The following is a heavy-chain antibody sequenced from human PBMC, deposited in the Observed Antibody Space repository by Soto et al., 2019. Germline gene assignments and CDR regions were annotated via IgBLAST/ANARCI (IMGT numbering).Heavy chain of an antibody. Sequence: QVQLVQSGAEVKKPGSSVKVSCKASGGTFSSYAISWVRQAPGQGLEWMGGIIPIFGTANYAQKFQGRVTITADESTGTAYMELISLRSEDTAVYYCAMSKYYYDSSGYWVDYWGQGTLVTVSS. D-gene: IGHD3-22*01. CDR1: GGTFSSYA. CDR3: AMSKYYYDSSGYWVDY. J-gene: IGHJ4*02. V-gene: IGHV1-69*12. CDR2: IIPIFGTA.